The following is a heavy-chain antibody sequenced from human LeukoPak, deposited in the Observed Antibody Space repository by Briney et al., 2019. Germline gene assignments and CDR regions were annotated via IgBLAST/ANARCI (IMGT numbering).Heavy chain of an antibody. CDR1: GGTFSSYA. D-gene: IGHD2-15*01. CDR3: ASTDLVVVAATTEYYFDY. CDR2: IIPIFGTA. J-gene: IGHJ4*02. Sequence: SAKVSCKASGGTFSSYAISWVRQAPGQGLEWMGGIIPIFGTANYAQKFHGRVTITADKSTSTAYMELSSLRSEDTAVYYCASTDLVVVAATTEYYFDYWGQGTLVTVSS. V-gene: IGHV1-69*06.